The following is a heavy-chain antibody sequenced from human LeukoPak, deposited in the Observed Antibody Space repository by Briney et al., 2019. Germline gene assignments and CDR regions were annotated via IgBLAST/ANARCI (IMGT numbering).Heavy chain of an antibody. J-gene: IGHJ5*02. CDR3: ARSLSGLDSGDR. V-gene: IGHV4-59*02. D-gene: IGHD5-12*01. Sequence: SETLSLTCNVFGDSVSSNHWNWIRQPPGKGLEWIGTFYSDRSTTYNPSLKCQLTISVNTSKNQFSLKLTSVTAADTAVYYCARSLSGLDSGDRWGQGTLVTVSS. CDR1: GDSVSSNH. CDR2: FYSDRST.